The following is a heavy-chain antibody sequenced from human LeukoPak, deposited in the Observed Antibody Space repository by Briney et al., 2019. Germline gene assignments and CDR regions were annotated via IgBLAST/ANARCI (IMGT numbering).Heavy chain of an antibody. J-gene: IGHJ1*01. Sequence: PSETLSLTCTVSGGSISSSSYYWGWIRQPPGKGLEWIGSIYYSGSTYYNPSLKSRITISIDTPKNQFSLKLKSVTAADTAVYFCARHYSDRGNFQRWGQGTLLTVSS. CDR3: ARHYSDRGNFQR. V-gene: IGHV4-39*01. CDR2: IYYSGST. CDR1: GGSISSSSYY. D-gene: IGHD2-15*01.